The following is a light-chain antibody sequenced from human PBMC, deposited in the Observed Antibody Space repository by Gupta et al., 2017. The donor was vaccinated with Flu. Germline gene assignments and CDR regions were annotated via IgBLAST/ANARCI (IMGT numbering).Light chain of an antibody. Sequence: DIVMTQSPDSLAVSLGERATINCKSSQSVLYSSNNKNYLAWYQQKPGQPPKLLIYWASTRESGVPDRFSGSGAGTDFTLAISSRQAEDVAVYYCQQYYSTPLTWTFGQGTKVEIK. V-gene: IGKV4-1*01. J-gene: IGKJ1*01. CDR3: QQYYSTPLTWT. CDR1: QSVLYSSNNKNY. CDR2: WAS.